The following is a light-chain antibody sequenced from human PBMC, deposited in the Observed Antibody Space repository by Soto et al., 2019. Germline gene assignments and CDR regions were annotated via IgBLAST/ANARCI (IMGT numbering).Light chain of an antibody. J-gene: IGLJ1*01. CDR1: SSNIGNNY. Sequence: QSVLTQPPSVSAAPGQKVTISCSGSSSNIGNNYVSWYQQLPGTAPTLLIFENNKRPSGIPDRFSASKSGTSDTLAITGLQTGDEADYYCGTWDNSLSLPYVFGTGTKLTVL. CDR2: ENN. CDR3: GTWDNSLSLPYV. V-gene: IGLV1-51*02.